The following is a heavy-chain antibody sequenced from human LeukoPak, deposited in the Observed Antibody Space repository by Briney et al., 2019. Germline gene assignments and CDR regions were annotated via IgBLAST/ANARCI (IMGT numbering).Heavy chain of an antibody. Sequence: PSETLSLTCTVSGGSISSGGYYWSWIRQHPGKGLEWIGYIYYSGSTYYNPSLKSRVTISVDTSKNQFSLKLSSVTAADTAVYYCARARGYSYASYEKQGYFDLWGRGTLVTVSS. V-gene: IGHV4-31*03. CDR1: GGSISSGGYY. CDR3: ARARGYSYASYEKQGYFDL. D-gene: IGHD5-18*01. CDR2: IYYSGST. J-gene: IGHJ2*01.